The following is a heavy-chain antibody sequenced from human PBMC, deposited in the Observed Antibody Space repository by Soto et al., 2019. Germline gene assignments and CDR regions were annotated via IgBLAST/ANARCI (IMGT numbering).Heavy chain of an antibody. CDR3: ARRSKYSSSSWYYYGMDV. CDR2: IIPIFGTA. CDR1: GGTFSSYA. V-gene: IGHV1-69*06. J-gene: IGHJ6*02. D-gene: IGHD6-6*01. Sequence: SVKVSCKASGGTFSSYAISWVRQAPGQGLEWMGGIIPIFGTANYAQKFQGRVTITADKSTSTAYMELSSLRSEDTAVYYCARRSKYSSSSWYYYGMDVWGQGTTVNVSS.